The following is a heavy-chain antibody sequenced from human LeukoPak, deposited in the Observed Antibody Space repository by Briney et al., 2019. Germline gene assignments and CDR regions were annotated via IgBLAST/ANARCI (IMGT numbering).Heavy chain of an antibody. J-gene: IGHJ5*02. D-gene: IGHD4-17*01. V-gene: IGHV1-18*01. CDR2: ISAYNGNT. Sequence: GASVKVSCKASVYTFTSYGISWVRQAPGQGREWMGWISAYNGNTNYAHNLQPRLTITTTTSTSTAYMELWILRSDDTAVYYCARAYDYGHYWFDPWGQGTLVTVSS. CDR3: ARAYDYGHYWFDP. CDR1: VYTFTSYG.